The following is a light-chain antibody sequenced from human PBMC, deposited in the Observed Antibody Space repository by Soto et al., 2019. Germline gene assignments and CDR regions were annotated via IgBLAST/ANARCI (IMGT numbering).Light chain of an antibody. CDR3: ASFRSGTILV. CDR2: EVN. CDR1: RSDIGDSNF. Sequence: QSVLTQPASVSGSAGQSVTISCTGPRSDIGDSNFISWYQHSPGKAPRLLIYEVNNRPSGVSRRFSGSKAGNTASLTISGLLDDDEADYFCASFRSGTILVFGSGTKATAL. V-gene: IGLV2-14*01. J-gene: IGLJ1*01.